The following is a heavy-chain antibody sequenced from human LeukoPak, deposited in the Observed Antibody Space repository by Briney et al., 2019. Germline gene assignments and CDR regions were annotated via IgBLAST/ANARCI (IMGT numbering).Heavy chain of an antibody. J-gene: IGHJ4*02. Sequence: GGSLRLSCAASGFTFSSYEMNWVRQAPGKGLEWVSYISSSSSTIYYADSVKGRFTISRDNAKNSLYLQMNSLRAEDTAVHYCARHFVYWGQGTLVTVSS. V-gene: IGHV3-48*03. CDR1: GFTFSSYE. CDR3: ARHFVY. CDR2: ISSSSSTI.